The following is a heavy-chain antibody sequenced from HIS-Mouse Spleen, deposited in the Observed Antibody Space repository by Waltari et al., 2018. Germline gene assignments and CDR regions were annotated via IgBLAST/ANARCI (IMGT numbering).Heavy chain of an antibody. CDR1: VYTFTGSY. J-gene: IGHJ4*02. V-gene: IGHV1-2*02. CDR3: ARDQLGGFDY. D-gene: IGHD7-27*01. CDR2: INPNSGGT. Sequence: QLQLLQSGAEVKKPGASVKFSCKAPVYTFTGSYIHWVRPAPGQGLEWMGWINPNSGGTNYAQKFQGRVTMTRDTSISTAYMELSRLRSDDTAVYYCARDQLGGFDYWGQGTLVTVSS.